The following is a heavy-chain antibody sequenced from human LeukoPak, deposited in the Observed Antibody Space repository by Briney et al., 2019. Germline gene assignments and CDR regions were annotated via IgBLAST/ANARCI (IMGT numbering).Heavy chain of an antibody. CDR1: GDSVSSNSVT. CDR3: ARDVSGDGYLDY. CDR2: TYSRSKWYN. Sequence: SQTLSLTCAISGDSVSSNSVTWNWIRQSPSRGLEWLGRTYSRSKWYNDYALSVKSRITINPDTSKNQFSLQLNSVTPEGTAVYYCARDVSGDGYLDYWGQGTLVTVSS. D-gene: IGHD5-24*01. V-gene: IGHV6-1*01. J-gene: IGHJ4*02.